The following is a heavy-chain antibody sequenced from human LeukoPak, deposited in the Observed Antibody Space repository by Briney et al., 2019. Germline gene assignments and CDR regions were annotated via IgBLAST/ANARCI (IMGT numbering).Heavy chain of an antibody. CDR3: ARYEEGYYDSSGYYSFDY. V-gene: IGHV1-46*01. J-gene: IGHJ4*02. Sequence: VASVKVSCKASGYTFTSYYMHWVRQAPGQGLEWMGIINPSGGSTSYAQKFQGRVTMTRDMSTSTVYMELSSLRSEDTAVYYCARYEEGYYDSSGYYSFDYWGQGTLVTVSS. D-gene: IGHD3-22*01. CDR1: GYTFTSYY. CDR2: INPSGGST.